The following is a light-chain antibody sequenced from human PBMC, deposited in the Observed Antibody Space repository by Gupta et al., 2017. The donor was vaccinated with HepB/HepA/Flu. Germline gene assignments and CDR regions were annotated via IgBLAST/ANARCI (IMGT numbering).Light chain of an antibody. CDR2: QDS. CDR1: KLGDKY. J-gene: IGLJ2*01. Sequence: SYELTQPPSVSVSPGQTASITCSGDKLGDKYACWYQQKPGQSPVLVIYQDSKRPSGIPERFSGSNSGNTATLTISGTQAMDEADYYCQEWDSSTAVVFGGGTKLTV. V-gene: IGLV3-1*01. CDR3: QEWDSSTAVV.